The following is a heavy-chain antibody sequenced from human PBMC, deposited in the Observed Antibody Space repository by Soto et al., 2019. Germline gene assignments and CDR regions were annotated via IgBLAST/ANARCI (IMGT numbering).Heavy chain of an antibody. J-gene: IGHJ4*02. Sequence: QVQLVQSGAEVKKPGASVKVSCKTSGYTFSDYYMHRVRQAPGQGLEWMGWINPNNGGTRYARKFQGRVTMTRDTSGSTAYMELGRLKSDDTAVYYCTRGLLPTKIRLDLPGYWGQGTLVTVSS. CDR1: GYTFSDYY. D-gene: IGHD3-10*01. CDR3: TRGLLPTKIRLDLPGY. CDR2: INPNNGGT. V-gene: IGHV1-2*02.